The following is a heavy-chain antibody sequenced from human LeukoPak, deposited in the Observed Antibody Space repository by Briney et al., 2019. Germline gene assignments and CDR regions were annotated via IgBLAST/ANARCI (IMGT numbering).Heavy chain of an antibody. Sequence: PGGSLRLSCATSGFIFSRYWMSWVRQAPGKGLEWVSAISGSGGSTYYADSVKGRFTISRDNSKNTLYLHMNSLRAEDTAVYYCTKSHNYDSSGYPDAFDIWGQGTMVTVSS. J-gene: IGHJ3*02. D-gene: IGHD3-22*01. CDR1: GFIFSRYW. V-gene: IGHV3-23*01. CDR3: TKSHNYDSSGYPDAFDI. CDR2: ISGSGGST.